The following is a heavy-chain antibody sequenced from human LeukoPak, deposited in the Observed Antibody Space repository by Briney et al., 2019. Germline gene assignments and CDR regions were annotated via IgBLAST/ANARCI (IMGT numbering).Heavy chain of an antibody. CDR1: GGTFSGYT. Sequence: SVKASCKASGGTFSGYTISWVRQAPGQGLEWMGRIIPILGIANYAQKFQGRVTITADKSTSTAYMELSSLRSEDTAVYYCARETAVVVRAFDIWGQGTMVTVSS. CDR2: IIPILGIA. V-gene: IGHV1-69*04. CDR3: ARETAVVVRAFDI. J-gene: IGHJ3*02. D-gene: IGHD2-2*01.